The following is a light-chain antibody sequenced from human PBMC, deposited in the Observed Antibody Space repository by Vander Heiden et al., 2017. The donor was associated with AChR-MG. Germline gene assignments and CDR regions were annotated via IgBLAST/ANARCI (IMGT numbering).Light chain of an antibody. CDR1: QSINNY. Sequence: DIQMTQSPSSLSAAMGDRVTITCRASQSINNYLNWYQQKSGKAPKLLIYGASTLQSGVPSRLSGSGSGTYFTLTISSLQPEDFATYYCQQSYSPPFSFGPGTKV. CDR3: QQSYSPPFS. CDR2: GAS. V-gene: IGKV1-39*01. J-gene: IGKJ3*01.